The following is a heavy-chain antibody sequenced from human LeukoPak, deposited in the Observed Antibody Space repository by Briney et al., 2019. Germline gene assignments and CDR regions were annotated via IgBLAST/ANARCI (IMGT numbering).Heavy chain of an antibody. D-gene: IGHD3-3*01. CDR1: GFTFSTHA. CDR3: ARAQTILGVVRAFLKD. V-gene: IGHV3-30*14. Sequence: PGGSLRLSCVGSGFTFSTHAIHWVRQTPGKGLEWVAVMSYDGSETFYADSVKGRFTVSRDNSKNTMYLQMSSLRPDDTGLYFCARAQTILGVVRAFLKDWGQGTLVTVSS. J-gene: IGHJ4*02. CDR2: MSYDGSET.